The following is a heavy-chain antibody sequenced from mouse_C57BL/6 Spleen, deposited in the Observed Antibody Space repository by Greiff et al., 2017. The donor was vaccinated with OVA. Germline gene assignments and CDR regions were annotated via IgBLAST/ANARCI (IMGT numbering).Heavy chain of an antibody. V-gene: IGHV3-6*01. Sequence: EVKLQESGPGLVKPSPSLSLTCSVTGYSITSGYYWNWIRQFPGNKLEWMGYISYDGSNNYNPSLKNRISITRDTSKNQFFLKLNSVTTEDTATYYCASGYSFDYWGQGTTLTVSS. CDR3: ASGYSFDY. CDR1: GYSITSGYY. J-gene: IGHJ2*01. CDR2: ISYDGSN. D-gene: IGHD2-12*01.